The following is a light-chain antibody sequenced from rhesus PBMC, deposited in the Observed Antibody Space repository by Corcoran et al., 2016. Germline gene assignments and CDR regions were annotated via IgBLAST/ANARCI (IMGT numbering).Light chain of an antibody. CDR2: DAS. Sequence: DIQMTQSPSSLSASVGDTVTITCRASQGSSKYLAWYPQKPGKAPKLLIYDASLLQSGVPSRFSGSGSGTEFTLTISILQPEDFATYNCPQHNSYPRTFGQGTKVEIK. CDR3: PQHNSYPRT. J-gene: IGKJ1*01. V-gene: IGKV1S13*01. CDR1: QGSSKY.